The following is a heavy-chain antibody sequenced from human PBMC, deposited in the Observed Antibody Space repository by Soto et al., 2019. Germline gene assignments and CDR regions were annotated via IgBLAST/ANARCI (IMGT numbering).Heavy chain of an antibody. CDR2: IIPIFGSV. J-gene: IGHJ6*02. D-gene: IGHD6-19*01. CDR3: AKGAVAGTPTSYYYYGMDV. Sequence: QVQLLQSGTEVKKPGSSVRVSCEASGSSFRTYAISWVRQAPGQGLEWMGEIIPIFGSVNYAQKFQDRVTISAVESTTTVYMDLKCLRSNDTGVYYCAKGAVAGTPTSYYYYGMDVWGQGTTVTVSS. CDR1: GSSFRTYA. V-gene: IGHV1-69*12.